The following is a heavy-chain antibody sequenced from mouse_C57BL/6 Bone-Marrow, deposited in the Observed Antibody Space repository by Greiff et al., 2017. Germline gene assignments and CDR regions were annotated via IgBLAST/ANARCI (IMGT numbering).Heavy chain of an antibody. CDR3: ARSVITTVVAPFAY. J-gene: IGHJ3*01. V-gene: IGHV1-19*01. CDR2: INPYNGGT. D-gene: IGHD1-1*01. Sequence: VQLQQSGPVLVKPGASVKMSCTASGYTFTDYYMNWVKQSHGKSLEWIGVINPYNGGTSYNQKFKGKATLTVDKSSSTAYMELNSLTSEDSAVYYCARSVITTVVAPFAYWGQGTLVTVSA. CDR1: GYTFTDYY.